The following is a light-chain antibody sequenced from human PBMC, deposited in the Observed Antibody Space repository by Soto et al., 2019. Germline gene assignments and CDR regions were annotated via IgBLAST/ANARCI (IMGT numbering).Light chain of an antibody. V-gene: IGLV1-40*01. CDR1: SSDIGAGYR. CDR3: SSYTSSSTKV. CDR2: DNT. J-gene: IGLJ3*02. Sequence: QSVLTQPPSVSGAPGERVTISCTGSSSDIGAGYRVRWYQQVPGTAPKLLIYDNTNRPSGVSVRFSGSKSGTSASLAISGLQAEDEADYYCSSYTSSSTKVFGGGTKLTVL.